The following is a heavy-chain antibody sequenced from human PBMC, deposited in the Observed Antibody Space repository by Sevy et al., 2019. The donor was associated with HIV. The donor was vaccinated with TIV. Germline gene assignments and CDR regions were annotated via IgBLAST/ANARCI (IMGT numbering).Heavy chain of an antibody. Sequence: GGSLRLSCAASGFTLSNYAVHCVRQAPGKGLEWVALISHDEIVREYADSVKGRFTISRDNSKNTVYLQMNSLRADDTAVYYCARDLPHLLPWELSRGSDSWGQGTLVTVSS. D-gene: IGHD3-16*01. CDR3: ARDLPHLLPWELSRGSDS. J-gene: IGHJ4*02. CDR2: ISHDEIVR. CDR1: GFTLSNYA. V-gene: IGHV3-30*04.